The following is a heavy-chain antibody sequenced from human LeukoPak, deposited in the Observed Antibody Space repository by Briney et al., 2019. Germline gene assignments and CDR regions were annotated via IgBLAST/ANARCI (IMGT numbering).Heavy chain of an antibody. CDR2: IWYDGSNK. V-gene: IGHV3-33*01. Sequence: PGGSLRLSCAASGFTFSSYGMHWVRQAPGKGLEWVAVIWYDGSNKYYADSVKGRFTISRDNSKHTLYLQMNSLRAEDTAVYYCARDPSSSSYYYYYYYMDVWGKGTTVTVSS. CDR3: ARDPSSSSYYYYYYYMDV. D-gene: IGHD6-6*01. CDR1: GFTFSSYG. J-gene: IGHJ6*03.